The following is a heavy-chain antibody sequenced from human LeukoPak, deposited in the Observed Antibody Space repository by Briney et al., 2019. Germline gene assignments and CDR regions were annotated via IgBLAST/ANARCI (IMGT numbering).Heavy chain of an antibody. CDR1: GGSISSSSYY. D-gene: IGHD1-26*01. CDR2: IYYSGST. V-gene: IGHV4-39*07. CDR3: ARGYSGSYSNY. Sequence: PSETLSLTCTVSGGSISSSSYYWGWIRQPPGKGLEWIGSIYYSGSTNYNPSLKSRVTISVDTSKNQFSLKLSSVTAADTAVYYCARGYSGSYSNYWGQGTLVTVSS. J-gene: IGHJ4*02.